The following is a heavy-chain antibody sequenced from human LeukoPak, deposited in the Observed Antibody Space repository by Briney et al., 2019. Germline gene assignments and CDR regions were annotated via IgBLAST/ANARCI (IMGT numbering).Heavy chain of an antibody. CDR2: ISYDGSNK. D-gene: IGHD3-22*01. CDR1: GFTFSSYA. J-gene: IGHJ4*02. CDR3: AKRHSSGYYFFDF. Sequence: GGSLRLSCAASGFTFSSYAMHWVRQAPGKGLEWVAVISYDGSNKYYADSVKGRFTISRDNSKNTLYLQMNSLRAEDTVVYYCAKRHSSGYYFFDFWGQGALVTVSS. V-gene: IGHV3-30*04.